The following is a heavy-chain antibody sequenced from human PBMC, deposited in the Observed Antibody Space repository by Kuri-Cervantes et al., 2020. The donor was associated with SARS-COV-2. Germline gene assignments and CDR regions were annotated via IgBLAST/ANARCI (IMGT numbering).Heavy chain of an antibody. CDR1: GFTFSSYG. V-gene: IGHV3-30*03. CDR3: ARDHAVLRFLEDPMDV. D-gene: IGHD3-3*01. CDR2: ISYDGSNK. Sequence: GESLKISCAASGFTFSSYGMHWVRQAPGKGLEWVAVISYDGSNKYCADSVKGRFTLSRDNAKNMLFLQMNSLRAEDTAVYYCARDHAVLRFLEDPMDVWGQGTTVTVSS. J-gene: IGHJ6*02.